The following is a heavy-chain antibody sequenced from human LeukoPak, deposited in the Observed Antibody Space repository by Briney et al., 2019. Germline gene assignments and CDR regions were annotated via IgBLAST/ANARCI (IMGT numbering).Heavy chain of an antibody. V-gene: IGHV4-39*07. D-gene: IGHD6-13*01. CDR3: ARGKYSSSWNLYYYYYMDV. J-gene: IGHJ6*03. Sequence: KPSETLSLTCTVSGGSITITNYYWGWICQPPGKGLEWVGNIYHDGSTYYNPSLKSRVTISVDTSENQFSLKLSSVTAADTAVYYCARGKYSSSWNLYYYYYMDVWGKGTTVTVSS. CDR2: IYHDGST. CDR1: GGSITITNYY.